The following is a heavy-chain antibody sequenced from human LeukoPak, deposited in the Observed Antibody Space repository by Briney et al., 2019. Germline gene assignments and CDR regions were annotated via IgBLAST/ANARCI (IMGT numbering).Heavy chain of an antibody. J-gene: IGHJ6*03. V-gene: IGHV4-59*01. Sequence: SETLSLTCTASSGSISTYYWSWIRQPPGKGLEWIGYMHYSGSTNYNPSLNSRITMSVDTSKNQFSLKLSSVAAADTAVYYCATFYSFSAYYYYYMDVWGKGTTVTVSS. CDR3: ATFYSFSAYYYYYMDV. CDR1: SGSISTYY. CDR2: MHYSGST. D-gene: IGHD6-13*01.